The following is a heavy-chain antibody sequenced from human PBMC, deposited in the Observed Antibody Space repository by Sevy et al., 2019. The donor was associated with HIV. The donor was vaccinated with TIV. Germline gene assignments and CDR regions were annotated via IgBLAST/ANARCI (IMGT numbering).Heavy chain of an antibody. D-gene: IGHD2-2*01. Sequence: GGSLRLSCAASGFTFSSYWMHWVRQAPGKGLEWVSSISGSGGSTYYEDSVKGRFTISRDNSKNTVYLQMNGLRAEDSAVYYCARVPHPADMQTFYYFGMDVWGQGTTVTVSS. CDR2: ISGSGGST. CDR1: GFTFSSYW. CDR3: ARVPHPADMQTFYYFGMDV. V-gene: IGHV3-23*01. J-gene: IGHJ6*02.